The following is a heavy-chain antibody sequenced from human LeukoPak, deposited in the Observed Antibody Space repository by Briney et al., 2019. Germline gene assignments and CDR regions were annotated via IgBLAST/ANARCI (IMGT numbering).Heavy chain of an antibody. CDR2: INTNTGNP. CDR1: GYTLTLYA. Sequence: ASVTVSCKASGYTLTLYAINWLRQAPGQGLEWMGWINTNTGNPTYAQGFTGRFVFSLDTSVSTAYLQIFSLNVEDTAVYYCTRDTFTDGSSTFDIWGQGTMVTVSS. V-gene: IGHV7-4-1*01. J-gene: IGHJ3*02. CDR3: TRDTFTDGSSTFDI. D-gene: IGHD3-16*01.